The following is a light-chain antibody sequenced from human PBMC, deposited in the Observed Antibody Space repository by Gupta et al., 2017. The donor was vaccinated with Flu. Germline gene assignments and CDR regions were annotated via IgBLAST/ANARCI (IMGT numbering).Light chain of an antibody. Sequence: IQITQSPSSLSASVGDRVTITCQASQGICTYLNWYQQKPGRAPNLLIYDASRLERGVPSRFSGSGSGIYFSFTISSLQPEDVAVYYCQQCDRIPITFGQGTRLEMK. CDR1: QGICTY. CDR2: DAS. J-gene: IGKJ5*01. CDR3: QQCDRIPIT. V-gene: IGKV1-33*01.